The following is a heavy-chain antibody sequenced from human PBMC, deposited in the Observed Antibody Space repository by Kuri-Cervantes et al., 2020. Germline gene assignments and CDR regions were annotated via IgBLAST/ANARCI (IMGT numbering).Heavy chain of an antibody. Sequence: ASVKVSCKASGYTFTSYYMHWVRQAPGQGLEWMGIINPSGGSTSYAQKFQGRVTITADESTSTAYMELSSLRSEDTAVYYCARVWIGIAARPFDYWGQGTLVTVSS. D-gene: IGHD6-6*01. CDR1: GYTFTSYY. J-gene: IGHJ4*02. V-gene: IGHV1-46*01. CDR2: INPSGGST. CDR3: ARVWIGIAARPFDY.